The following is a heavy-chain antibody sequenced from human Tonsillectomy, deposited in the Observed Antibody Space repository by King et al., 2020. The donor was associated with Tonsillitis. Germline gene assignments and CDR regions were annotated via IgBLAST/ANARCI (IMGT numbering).Heavy chain of an antibody. Sequence: QLQESGPGLVKPSETLSLTCTVSGGSISSSSYYWGWIRQPPGKGLEWIGSIYYSGSTYYNPSLKSRVTISVDTSKNQFSLKLSAVTAADTAVYYCAGRGYSGYDHFTLDYWGQGTLVTVSS. CDR3: AGRGYSGYDHFTLDY. V-gene: IGHV4-39*07. J-gene: IGHJ4*02. D-gene: IGHD5-12*01. CDR1: GGSISSSSYY. CDR2: IYYSGST.